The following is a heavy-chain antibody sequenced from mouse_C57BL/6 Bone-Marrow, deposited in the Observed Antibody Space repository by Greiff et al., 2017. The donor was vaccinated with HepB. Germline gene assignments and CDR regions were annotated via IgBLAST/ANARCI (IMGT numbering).Heavy chain of an antibody. CDR2: ISDGGSYT. Sequence: EVQLVESGGGLVKPGGSLKLSCAASGFTFSSYAMSWVRQTPEKRLEWVATISDGGSYTYYPDNVKGRFTISRDNAKNNLYLQMSHLKSEDTAMYYCASTVVATPYYFDYWGQGTTLTVSS. CDR3: ASTVVATPYYFDY. V-gene: IGHV5-4*01. CDR1: GFTFSSYA. D-gene: IGHD1-1*01. J-gene: IGHJ2*01.